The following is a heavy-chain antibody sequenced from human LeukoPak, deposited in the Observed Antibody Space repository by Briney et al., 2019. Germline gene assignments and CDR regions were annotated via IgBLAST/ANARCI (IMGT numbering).Heavy chain of an antibody. J-gene: IGHJ4*02. CDR3: ARVSAAAGETYFDY. V-gene: IGHV4-34*01. CDR1: GGSFSGYY. D-gene: IGHD6-13*01. Sequence: PSETLSLTCAVYGGSFSGYYWSWIRQPPGKGLEWIGEINHSGSTNYNPSLKSRVTISVDTSKNQFSLKLSSVTAADTAVYYCARVSAAAGETYFDYWGQGTLVTVSS. CDR2: INHSGST.